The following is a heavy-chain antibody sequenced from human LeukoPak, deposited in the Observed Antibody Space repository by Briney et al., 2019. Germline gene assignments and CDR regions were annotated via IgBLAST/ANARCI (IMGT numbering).Heavy chain of an antibody. CDR3: AREQGAYYYGSGSYYKGAFDI. Sequence: PSETLSLTCTVSGGSISSYYWSWIRQPPGKGLEWIGYIYYSGSTNYNPSLKSRVTISVDTSKNQFSLKLSSVTAADTAVYYCAREQGAYYYGSGSYYKGAFDIRGQGTMVTVSS. CDR2: IYYSGST. V-gene: IGHV4-59*01. D-gene: IGHD3-10*01. J-gene: IGHJ3*02. CDR1: GGSISSYY.